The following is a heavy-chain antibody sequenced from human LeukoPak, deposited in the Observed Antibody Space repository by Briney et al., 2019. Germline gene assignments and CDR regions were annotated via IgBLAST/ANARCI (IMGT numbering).Heavy chain of an antibody. Sequence: GESLKISCKGSGYSFTSYWIGWVRQMPGKGLEWMGIIYPGDSDTRYSPSFQGQVTISADKSISTAYLQWSSLKASDTAMYYCARHGNYDILTGDPFDPWGQGTLVTVSS. D-gene: IGHD3-9*01. J-gene: IGHJ5*02. CDR2: IYPGDSDT. V-gene: IGHV5-51*01. CDR3: ARHGNYDILTGDPFDP. CDR1: GYSFTSYW.